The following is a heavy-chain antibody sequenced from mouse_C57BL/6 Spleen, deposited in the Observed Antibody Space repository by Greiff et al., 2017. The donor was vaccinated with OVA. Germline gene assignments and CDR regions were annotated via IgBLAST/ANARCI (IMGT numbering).Heavy chain of an antibody. J-gene: IGHJ2*01. CDR1: GFTFSSYT. V-gene: IGHV5-9*01. CDR3: ARAYYSNYPFDY. D-gene: IGHD2-5*01. Sequence: EVKLVESGGGLVKPGGSLKLSCAASGFTFSSYTMSWVRQTPEKRLEWVATISGGGGNTYYPDSVKGRFTISRDNAKNTLYLQMSSLRSEDTALYYCARAYYSNYPFDYWGQGTTLTVSS. CDR2: ISGGGGNT.